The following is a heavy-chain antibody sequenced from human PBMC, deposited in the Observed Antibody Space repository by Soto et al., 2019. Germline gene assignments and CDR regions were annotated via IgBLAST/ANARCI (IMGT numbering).Heavy chain of an antibody. CDR3: ARVGPNYDFWSGRY. CDR1: GDTITSCG. J-gene: IGHJ4*02. CDR2: IRAYNGST. D-gene: IGHD3-3*01. Sequence: ASLKVSCRASGDTITSCGISWVRHAPGQGLEWMGWIRAYNGSTDYALKLTGRVTMSTGTSTSTAYMELRSLRSDDTALYYCARVGPNYDFWSGRYWGQGTLVTVSS. V-gene: IGHV1-18*01.